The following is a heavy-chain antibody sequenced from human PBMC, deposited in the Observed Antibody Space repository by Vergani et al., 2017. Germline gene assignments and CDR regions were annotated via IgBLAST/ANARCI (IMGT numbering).Heavy chain of an antibody. CDR2: ISSSSSTI. Sequence: VQLVESGGGVVQPGRSLRLSCAASGFTFSSYGMHWVRQAPGKGLEWVSYISSSSSTIYYADSVKGRFTISRDNAKNSLYLQMNSLRDEDTAVYYWARVGYCSGGSCYHFDYWGQGTLVTVSS. CDR1: GFTFSSYG. CDR3: ARVGYCSGGSCYHFDY. V-gene: IGHV3-48*02. J-gene: IGHJ4*02. D-gene: IGHD2-15*01.